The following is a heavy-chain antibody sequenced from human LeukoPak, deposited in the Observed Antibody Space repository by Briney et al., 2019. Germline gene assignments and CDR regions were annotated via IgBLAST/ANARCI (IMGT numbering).Heavy chain of an antibody. Sequence: ASVKVSCKASGYTFTSYGISWVRQAPGQGLECMGWISAYNGNTNYAQKLQGRVTMTTDTSTSTAYMELRSLRSDDTAVYYCAREYYDILTTYYYYMDVWGKGTTVTVSS. CDR3: AREYYDILTTYYYYMDV. D-gene: IGHD3-9*01. CDR1: GYTFTSYG. J-gene: IGHJ6*03. CDR2: ISAYNGNT. V-gene: IGHV1-18*01.